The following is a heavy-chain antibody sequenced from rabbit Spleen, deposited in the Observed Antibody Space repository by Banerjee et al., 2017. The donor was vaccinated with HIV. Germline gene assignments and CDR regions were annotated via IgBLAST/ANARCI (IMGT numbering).Heavy chain of an antibody. D-gene: IGHD8-1*01. CDR2: VDTGSSGFT. CDR1: GVSFSTSNY. J-gene: IGHJ6*01. V-gene: IGHV1S45*01. CDR3: ARDSGSSFSSYGMDL. Sequence: QEQLVESGGGLVQPGGSLKLSCKASGVSFSTSNYMCWVRQAPGKGLEWIACVDTGSSGFTYFASWAKGRFTISKTSSTTVTLQMTSLTAADTATYFCARDSGSSFSSYGMDLWGPGTLVTVS.